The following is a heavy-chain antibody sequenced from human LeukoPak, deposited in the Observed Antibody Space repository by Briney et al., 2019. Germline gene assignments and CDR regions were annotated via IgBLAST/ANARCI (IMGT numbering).Heavy chain of an antibody. V-gene: IGHV3-23*01. D-gene: IGHD3-9*01. CDR3: AKDVILTGNTHYYYYYGMDV. Sequence: PGGSLRLSCAASGFTFSSYAMSWVRQAPGKGLEWVSAISGSGGSTYYADSVKGRFTISRDNSKNTLYLQMNSLRAEDTAVYYCAKDVILTGNTHYYYYYGMDVWGQGTTVTVSS. CDR1: GFTFSSYA. CDR2: ISGSGGST. J-gene: IGHJ6*02.